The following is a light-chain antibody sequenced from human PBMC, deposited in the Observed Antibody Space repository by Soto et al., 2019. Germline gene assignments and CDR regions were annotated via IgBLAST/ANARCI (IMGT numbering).Light chain of an antibody. J-gene: IGKJ1*01. V-gene: IGKV3-15*01. Sequence: EIVMTQSPATLSVSPGERATLSCRASQSVSSNLALYQQKPGQAPRLLIYGASTLATGIPARFSGSGSGTECTLNISSLQSGDFAVYYCQQYNNWPRTFGQWTKVEIK. CDR1: QSVSSN. CDR3: QQYNNWPRT. CDR2: GAS.